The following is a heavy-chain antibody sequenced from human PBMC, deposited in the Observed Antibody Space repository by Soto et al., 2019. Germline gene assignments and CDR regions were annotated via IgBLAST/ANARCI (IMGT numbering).Heavy chain of an antibody. D-gene: IGHD2-21*02. V-gene: IGHV1-18*01. CDR1: GYIFTKYG. J-gene: IGHJ5*02. CDR3: ASLQLGGDRMLNWFDP. CDR2: INVYNGDR. Sequence: QVQVVQSGPEVKKPGASVKVSCKAQGYIFTKYGIGWVRQAPGHGLEWMGLINVYNGDRKVAQKLQDRVSMTTDTATDTAYMELKRLRSGDTAVYYCASLQLGGDRMLNWFDPWGQGTLVTVSS.